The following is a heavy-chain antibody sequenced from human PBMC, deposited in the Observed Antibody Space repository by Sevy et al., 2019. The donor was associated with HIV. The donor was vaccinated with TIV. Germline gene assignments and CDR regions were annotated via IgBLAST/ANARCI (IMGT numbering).Heavy chain of an antibody. V-gene: IGHV3-30*02. CDR1: GFTFSNYG. CDR2: IRYDGSNS. D-gene: IGHD2-2*01. J-gene: IGHJ4*02. Sequence: GGSLRLSCAASGFTFSNYGMHWARQAPGKGLEWVAFIRYDGSNSYSADSVKGRFTISRDNSKNTLYLQINSLRAEDTALYYCAKDYRIYCSRTSCLFDYWGQGTTVIVSS. CDR3: AKDYRIYCSRTSCLFDY.